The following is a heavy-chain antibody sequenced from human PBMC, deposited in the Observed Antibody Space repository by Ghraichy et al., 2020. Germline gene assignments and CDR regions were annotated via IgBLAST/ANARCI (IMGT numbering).Heavy chain of an antibody. Sequence: GGSLRLSCAASGFTFSSYAMSWVRQAPGKGLEWVSAISGSGGSTYYADSVKGRFTISRDNSKNTLYLQMNSLRAEDTAVYYCAKDSGVVIIPVPRGGMDVWGQGTTVTVSS. J-gene: IGHJ6*02. CDR3: AKDSGVVIIPVPRGGMDV. V-gene: IGHV3-23*01. D-gene: IGHD3-3*01. CDR2: ISGSGGST. CDR1: GFTFSSYA.